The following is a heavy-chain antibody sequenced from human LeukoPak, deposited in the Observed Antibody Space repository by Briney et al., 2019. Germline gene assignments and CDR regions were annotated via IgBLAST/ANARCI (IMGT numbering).Heavy chain of an antibody. CDR2: ISSSSSYI. CDR3: ARQASYDFWSGYPENWFDP. J-gene: IGHJ5*02. D-gene: IGHD3-3*01. CDR1: GFTFSSYS. Sequence: GGSLRLSCAASGFTFSSYSVNWVRQAPGKGLEWVSSISSSSSYIYYADSVKGRFTISRDNAKNSLYLQMNSLRAEDTAVYYCARQASYDFWSGYPENWFDPWGQGTLSPSPQ. V-gene: IGHV3-21*01.